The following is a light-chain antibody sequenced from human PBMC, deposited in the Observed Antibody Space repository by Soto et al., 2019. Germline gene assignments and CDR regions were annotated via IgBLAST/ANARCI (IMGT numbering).Light chain of an antibody. CDR1: QTLLFTFTNKNS. CDR2: WAS. V-gene: IGKV4-1*01. Sequence: DVVMTQSPATLAVSLGERAAINCKSSQTLLFTFTNKNSLAWYQQKPGQPPKLLIYWASTRESGAPDRFSGSGSGRNFTLTISSLQAEDVAVYYCQQYHTTPNTFGQGTKLEIK. CDR3: QQYHTTPNT. J-gene: IGKJ2*01.